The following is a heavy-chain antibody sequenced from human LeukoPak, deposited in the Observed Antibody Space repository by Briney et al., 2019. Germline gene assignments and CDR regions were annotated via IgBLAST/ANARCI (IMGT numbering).Heavy chain of an antibody. CDR1: GGSFSGYY. Sequence: SETLSLTCAVYGGSFSGYYWSWIRQPQGKGLEWIGEINHSGSINYNPSLKSRVTISVDTSKNQFSLKLSSVTAADTAVYYCARGLLDSSGYYLGYWGQGTLVTVSS. J-gene: IGHJ4*02. D-gene: IGHD3-22*01. CDR2: INHSGSI. CDR3: ARGLLDSSGYYLGY. V-gene: IGHV4-34*01.